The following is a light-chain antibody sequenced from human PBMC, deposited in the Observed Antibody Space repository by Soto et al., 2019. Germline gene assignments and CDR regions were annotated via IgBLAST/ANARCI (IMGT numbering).Light chain of an antibody. CDR3: QQYGSSSIT. Sequence: EIVVTQSPGTLSLSPGERATLSCRASQSVSSSYLAWCQQKPGQAPRLLIYGASSRATGIPDRFSGSGSGTDFTLTISRLEPEDFAVYYCQQYGSSSITFGQGTRLEIK. CDR1: QSVSSSY. J-gene: IGKJ5*01. V-gene: IGKV3-20*01. CDR2: GAS.